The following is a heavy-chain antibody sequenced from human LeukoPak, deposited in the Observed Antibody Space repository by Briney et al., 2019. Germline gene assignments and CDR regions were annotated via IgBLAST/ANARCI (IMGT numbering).Heavy chain of an antibody. D-gene: IGHD3-9*01. V-gene: IGHV3-21*01. CDR3: ARDLILTGYSQVDY. CDR1: GFTFDDYG. Sequence: GGSLRLSCAASGFTFDDYGMNWVRQAPGKGLEWVSSISSSSSYIYYADSVKGRFTISRDNAKNSLYLQMNSLRAEDTAVYYCARDLILTGYSQVDYWGQGTLVTVSS. CDR2: ISSSSSYI. J-gene: IGHJ4*02.